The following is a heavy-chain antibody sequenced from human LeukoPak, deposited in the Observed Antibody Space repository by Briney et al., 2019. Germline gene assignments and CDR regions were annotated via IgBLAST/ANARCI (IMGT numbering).Heavy chain of an antibody. J-gene: IGHJ4*02. V-gene: IGHV1-69*13. D-gene: IGHD6-19*01. CDR1: GGTFSRYA. Sequence: SVKISCKASGGTFSRYAISWVRQAPGQGLEWMGGIIPMFGIANYAQKFQGRVTITADESTSTAYMELSSLRSEDTAVYYCARDRPYTGGWRGFDYWGQGTLVTVSS. CDR2: IIPMFGIA. CDR3: ARDRPYTGGWRGFDY.